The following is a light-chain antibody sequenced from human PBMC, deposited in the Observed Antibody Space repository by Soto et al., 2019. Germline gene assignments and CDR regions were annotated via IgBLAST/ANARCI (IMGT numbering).Light chain of an antibody. J-gene: IGKJ4*01. V-gene: IGKV3-15*01. Sequence: EIVMTQSPATLSVSPGERATLSCRASQSVSNNVVWYQQKPGQAPRLLFYDASTRATGIPARFSGSGSGTEFTLTISSLQSEDFAVCYCQHYNNWPTFGGGTRVEIK. CDR2: DAS. CDR3: QHYNNWPT. CDR1: QSVSNN.